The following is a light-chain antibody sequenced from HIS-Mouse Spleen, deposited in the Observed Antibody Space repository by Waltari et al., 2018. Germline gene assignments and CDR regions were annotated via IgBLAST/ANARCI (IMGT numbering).Light chain of an antibody. CDR3: CSYAGSSTFVVV. J-gene: IGLJ2*01. Sequence: QSALTQPASVSGSPGQSITISCTGTSSDVGSYNLVSWYQQHPGKAPKLMIYAGSKPTSGVSNRFSGSKSVNTASLTIAGLQAEDEADYYCCSYAGSSTFVVVFGGGTKLTVL. V-gene: IGLV2-23*03. CDR1: SSDVGSYNL. CDR2: AGS.